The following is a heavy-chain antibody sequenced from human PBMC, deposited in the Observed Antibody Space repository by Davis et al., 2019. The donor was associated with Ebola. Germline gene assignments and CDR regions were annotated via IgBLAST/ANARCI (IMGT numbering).Heavy chain of an antibody. CDR3: AREPPPYYYDSSGPVDY. CDR1: GYTFTGYY. J-gene: IGHJ4*02. CDR2: INPNSGGT. Sequence: ASVKVSCKASGYTFTGYYMHWVRQAPGQGLEWMGWINPNSGGTNYAQKFQGRVTMTRDTSISTAYMELSRLRSDDTAVYYCAREPPPYYYDSSGPVDYWGQGTLVTVSS. D-gene: IGHD3-22*01. V-gene: IGHV1-2*02.